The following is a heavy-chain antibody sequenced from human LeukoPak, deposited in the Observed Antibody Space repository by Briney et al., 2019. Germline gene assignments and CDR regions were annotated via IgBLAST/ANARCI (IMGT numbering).Heavy chain of an antibody. V-gene: IGHV1-8*01. CDR2: MNPNSGNT. J-gene: IGHJ6*03. Sequence: GASVKVPCKASGYTLTSYDINWVRQATGQGLEWMGWMNPNSGNTGYAQKFQGRVTMTRNTSISTAYMELSSLRSEDTAVYYCARVFDYDFWSGRNTYYYYYMDVWGKGTTVTVSS. CDR1: GYTLTSYD. D-gene: IGHD3-3*01. CDR3: ARVFDYDFWSGRNTYYYYYMDV.